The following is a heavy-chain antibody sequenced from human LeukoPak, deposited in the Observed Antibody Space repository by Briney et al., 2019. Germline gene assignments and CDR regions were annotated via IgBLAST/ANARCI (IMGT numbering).Heavy chain of an antibody. V-gene: IGHV3-7*01. CDR3: ARGGGSYGSHFDY. CDR2: IKQDGSEK. J-gene: IGHJ4*02. D-gene: IGHD1-26*01. Sequence: GGSLRLSCAASGFTFSRYWMSWVRQAPGKGLEWGAYIKQDGSEKYYVDSVKGRFTISRDNAKNSLYLQMNSLRAEDTAVYYCARGGGSYGSHFDYWGQGTLVTVSS. CDR1: GFTFSRYW.